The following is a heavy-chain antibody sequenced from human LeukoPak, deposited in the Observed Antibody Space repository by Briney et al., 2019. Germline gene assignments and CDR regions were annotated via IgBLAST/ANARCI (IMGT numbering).Heavy chain of an antibody. V-gene: IGHV3-23*01. J-gene: IGHJ5*02. Sequence: PGGSLRLSCAASGFTFSSYGMSWVRQAPGKGLEWVSAISGSGGSTYYADSVKGRFTISRDNSKNTLYLQMNSLRAEDTAVYYCAKVDYGSGSYGKNNWFDPWGQGTLVTVSS. CDR2: ISGSGGST. CDR1: GFTFSSYG. CDR3: AKVDYGSGSYGKNNWFDP. D-gene: IGHD3-10*01.